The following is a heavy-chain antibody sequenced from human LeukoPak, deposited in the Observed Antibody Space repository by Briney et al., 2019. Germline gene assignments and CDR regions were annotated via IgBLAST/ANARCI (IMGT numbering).Heavy chain of an antibody. V-gene: IGHV4-59*08. Sequence: SETLSLTCTVSGGSISSYYWSWIRQPPGKGLEWIAYIYYSGSTDYNPSLKSRVTISLDTSKNQFSLKLSSVAAADTAVYYCVTFSTVVASPYDAFDIWGQGTMVTVSS. CDR1: GGSISSYY. J-gene: IGHJ3*02. CDR2: IYYSGST. D-gene: IGHD2-15*01. CDR3: VTFSTVVASPYDAFDI.